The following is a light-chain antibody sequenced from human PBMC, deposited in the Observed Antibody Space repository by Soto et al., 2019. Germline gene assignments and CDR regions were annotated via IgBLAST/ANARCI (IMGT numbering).Light chain of an antibody. J-gene: IGKJ4*02. Sequence: EIVMTQSPDTQSVSPGERATLSCRASQSVGSNLAWYQQKPGQAPRLLIYGASTRATGIPARFSGSGSGTEFTLTISSLQSEDSAFYYCQQYNNWVTFGGGTRVEIK. CDR2: GAS. CDR1: QSVGSN. CDR3: QQYNNWVT. V-gene: IGKV3D-15*01.